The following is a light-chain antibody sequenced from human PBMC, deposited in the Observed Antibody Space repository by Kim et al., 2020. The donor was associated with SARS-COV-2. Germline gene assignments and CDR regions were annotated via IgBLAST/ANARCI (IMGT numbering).Light chain of an antibody. CDR2: EDT. CDR1: SYNVGAGFR. V-gene: IGLV1-40*01. CDR3: QSYDTSVNAVV. J-gene: IGLJ2*01. Sequence: QMVIISCTGSSYNVGAGFRLHWYQHLPGTAPKLLIFEDTTRPSGVPDRFSGSKSGTSASLTITGLQAEDEADYYCQSYDTSVNAVVFGGGTQLTVL.